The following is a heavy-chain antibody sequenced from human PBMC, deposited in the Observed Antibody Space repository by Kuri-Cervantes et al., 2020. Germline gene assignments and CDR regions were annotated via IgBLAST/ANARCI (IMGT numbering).Heavy chain of an antibody. J-gene: IGHJ4*02. D-gene: IGHD6-13*01. Sequence: ASVKVSCKAYGYTFSSYGITWLRQAPGQGLEWMGWISAYNDNTNYAQKVQGRITMTTDTSTSTAYMELRSLRSDDTAVYYCATARSSSWYKSPYFDYWGQGTLVTVSS. CDR1: GYTFSSYG. CDR3: ATARSSSWYKSPYFDY. CDR2: ISAYNDNT. V-gene: IGHV1-18*01.